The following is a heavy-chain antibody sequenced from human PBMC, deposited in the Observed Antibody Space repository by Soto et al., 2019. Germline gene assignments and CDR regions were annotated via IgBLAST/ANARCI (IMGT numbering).Heavy chain of an antibody. CDR1: GYTFTSYD. D-gene: IGHD2-2*01. CDR3: ARDCSSTSCRGPPDAFDI. V-gene: IGHV1-8*01. Sequence: ASVKVSCKASGYTFTSYDINWVRQATGQGLEWMGWMNPNSGNTGYAQKFQGRVTMTRNTSISTAYMELSSLRSEDTAVYYCARDCSSTSCRGPPDAFDIWGQGAMVTVPS. J-gene: IGHJ3*02. CDR2: MNPNSGNT.